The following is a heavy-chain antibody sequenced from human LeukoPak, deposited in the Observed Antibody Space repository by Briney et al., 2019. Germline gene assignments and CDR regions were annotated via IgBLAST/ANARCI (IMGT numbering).Heavy chain of an antibody. CDR3: AHSPGLLWFGEPFDAFDI. Sequence: SGPTLVKPTQTLTLTCTFSGFSLSTSGVGVGWIRQPPVKALEWLAPIYWNDDKRYSPSLKSRLTKDTSKNQVVLTMTNMDPVDTATYYCAHSPGLLWFGEPFDAFDIWGQGTMVTVFS. CDR1: GFSLSTSGVG. V-gene: IGHV2-5*01. J-gene: IGHJ3*02. D-gene: IGHD3-10*01. CDR2: IYWNDDK.